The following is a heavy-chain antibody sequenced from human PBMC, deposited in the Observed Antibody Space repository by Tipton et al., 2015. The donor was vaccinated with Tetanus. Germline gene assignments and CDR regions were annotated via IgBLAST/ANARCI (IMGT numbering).Heavy chain of an antibody. Sequence: SGFTFSTYTMHWVRRAPGKGLESVSAVSSDGGRTWYADSVKGRFTISRDNSKNTLYLQMGSLRGEDMAVYYCAREGIAGSADYWGQGTLVTVSS. J-gene: IGHJ4*02. D-gene: IGHD3-10*01. CDR1: GFTFSTYT. CDR3: AREGIAGSADY. V-gene: IGHV3-64*02. CDR2: VSSDGGRT.